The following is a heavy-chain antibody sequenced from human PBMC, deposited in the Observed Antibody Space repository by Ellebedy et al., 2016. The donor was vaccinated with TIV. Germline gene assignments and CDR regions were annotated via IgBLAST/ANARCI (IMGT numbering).Heavy chain of an antibody. CDR2: IIPIFGTA. V-gene: IGHV1-69*13. J-gene: IGHJ3*02. D-gene: IGHD5-18*01. CDR1: GYSFNSYG. Sequence: SVKVSXXASGYSFNSYGINWVRQAPGQGLEWMGGIIPIFGTANYAQNFQGRVTITADEATSTAYMELSSLKSEDTAVYYFAGTTSRYSYGDDAFDIWGQGTMVTVSS. CDR3: AGTTSRYSYGDDAFDI.